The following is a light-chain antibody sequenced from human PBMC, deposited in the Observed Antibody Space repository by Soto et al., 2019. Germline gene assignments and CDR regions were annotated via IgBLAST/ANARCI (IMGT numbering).Light chain of an antibody. Sequence: QSALTQPASVSGSRGQSITISCTGTISDIGGYNYVSWYQQHPGKAPKLIISEISNRPSGVSNRFSASKSGNTASLTISGLQAEDEADYYCSSYTTTSTRIFGTGTKLTVL. CDR3: SSYTTTSTRI. J-gene: IGLJ1*01. CDR2: EIS. CDR1: ISDIGGYNY. V-gene: IGLV2-14*01.